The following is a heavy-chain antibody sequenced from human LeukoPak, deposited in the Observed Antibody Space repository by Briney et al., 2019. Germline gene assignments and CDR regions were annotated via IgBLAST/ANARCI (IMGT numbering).Heavy chain of an antibody. J-gene: IGHJ3*02. Sequence: SETLSLTCTVSGGSISSSSYYWGWIRQPPGKGLEWIGSIYYSGSTYYNPSLKSRVTISVDTSKNQFSLKLSSVTAADTAVYYCARNRLGATRDAFDIWGQGTMVTVSS. D-gene: IGHD1-26*01. V-gene: IGHV4-39*07. CDR1: GGSISSSSYY. CDR2: IYYSGST. CDR3: ARNRLGATRDAFDI.